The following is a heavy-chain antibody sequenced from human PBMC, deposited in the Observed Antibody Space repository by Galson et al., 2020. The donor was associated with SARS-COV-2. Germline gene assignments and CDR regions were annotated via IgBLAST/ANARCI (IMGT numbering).Heavy chain of an antibody. CDR2: IYYSGST. D-gene: IGHD4-17*01. CDR1: GGSISSYY. CDR3: AREQRLRWSYFDY. J-gene: IGHJ4*02. V-gene: IGHV4-59*01. Sequence: ASETLSLTCTVSGGSISSYYWSWIRQPPGKGLEWLGYIYYSGSTNYNPSLKSRVTISVDTSKNQFSLKLSSVTAADTAVYYCAREQRLRWSYFDYWGQGTLVTVSS.